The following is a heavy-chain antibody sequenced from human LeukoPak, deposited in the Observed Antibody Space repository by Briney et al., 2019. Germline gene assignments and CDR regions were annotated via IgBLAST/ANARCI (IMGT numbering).Heavy chain of an antibody. D-gene: IGHD2-21*02. CDR3: ARVLGCGGDCYSDNDAFDI. CDR2: IIPIFGTA. Sequence: GASVKVSCKASGGTFSSYAISWVRQAPGQGLEWMGGIIPIFGTANYAQKFQGRVTITADESTSTAYMELSSLRSEDTAMYYCARVLGCGGDCYSDNDAFDIWGQGTMVTVSS. V-gene: IGHV1-69*13. J-gene: IGHJ3*02. CDR1: GGTFSSYA.